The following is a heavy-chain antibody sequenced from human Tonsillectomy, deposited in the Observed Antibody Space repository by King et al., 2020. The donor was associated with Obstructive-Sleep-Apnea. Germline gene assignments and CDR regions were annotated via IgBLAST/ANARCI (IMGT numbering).Heavy chain of an antibody. CDR1: GSTFSDYW. D-gene: IGHD4-17*01. Sequence: QLVQSGGGLVQPGGSLRLSCAASGSTFSDYWMTWIRQAPGKGLEWVANIKPHGDNRYYVDSVKGRFAISRDNAKNLLYLQMNSLRVEDTAVYYCARDYGDSKWGQGTLVTVSS. J-gene: IGHJ4*02. V-gene: IGHV3-7*03. CDR2: IKPHGDNR. CDR3: ARDYGDSK.